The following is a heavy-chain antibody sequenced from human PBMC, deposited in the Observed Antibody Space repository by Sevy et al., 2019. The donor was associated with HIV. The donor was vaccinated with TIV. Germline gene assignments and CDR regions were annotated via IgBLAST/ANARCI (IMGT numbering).Heavy chain of an antibody. Sequence: ASVKVSCKASGYTFTSYGISWVRQAPGQGLEWMGWISAYNGNTNYAQKLQGRVTMTTDTSTSTAYMELRSLRSDDTAVYYCARGLPYDSSGYYYSPPDYWGQGTLVTVSS. D-gene: IGHD3-22*01. CDR1: GYTFTSYG. V-gene: IGHV1-18*01. CDR2: ISAYNGNT. CDR3: ARGLPYDSSGYYYSPPDY. J-gene: IGHJ4*02.